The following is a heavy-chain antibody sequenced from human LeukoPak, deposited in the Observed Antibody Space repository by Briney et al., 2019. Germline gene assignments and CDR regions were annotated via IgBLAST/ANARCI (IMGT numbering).Heavy chain of an antibody. CDR1: GFTVSSNY. Sequence: GGSLRLSCAASGFTVSSNYMSWVRQAPGKGLEWVSSISGSGSGGSTYYADSVKGRFTISRDNSKNTLYLQMNSLRAEDTAVYYCARPTQWLVPSDAFDIWGQGTMVTVSS. D-gene: IGHD6-19*01. CDR2: ISGSGSGGST. J-gene: IGHJ3*02. V-gene: IGHV3-23*01. CDR3: ARPTQWLVPSDAFDI.